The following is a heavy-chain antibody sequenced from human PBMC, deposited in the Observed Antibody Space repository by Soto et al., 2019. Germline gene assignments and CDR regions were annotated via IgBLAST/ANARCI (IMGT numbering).Heavy chain of an antibody. V-gene: IGHV4-34*01. Sequence: TLSLTCAVYGGSFSAYYWSRIRPPPGNGMEWTGEINHSGGTSYNPSLKSRVTIFVDSSKRQFCLKLTSVTAADRVVYYFARGSIDTGDSSGFFVFWGQGTPVTVAS. CDR1: GGSFSAYY. D-gene: IGHD3-22*01. J-gene: IGHJ1*01. CDR2: INHSGGT. CDR3: ARGSIDTGDSSGFFVF.